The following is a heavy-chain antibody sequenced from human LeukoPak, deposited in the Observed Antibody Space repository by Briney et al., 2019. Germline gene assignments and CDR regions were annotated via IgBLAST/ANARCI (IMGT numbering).Heavy chain of an antibody. CDR3: ARLTAYQRYCDSTSCHYDP. Sequence: GESLKISCKGSGYSFTNYWIGWVRQMPGKGLEWMGIIHPTDSDTRYSPSFQGQVTISADRSISTAYLQWSSLKASDSAICYCARLTAYQRYCDSTSCHYDPWGQGTLVTVSS. D-gene: IGHD2-2*01. V-gene: IGHV5-51*01. CDR2: IHPTDSDT. CDR1: GYSFTNYW. J-gene: IGHJ5*02.